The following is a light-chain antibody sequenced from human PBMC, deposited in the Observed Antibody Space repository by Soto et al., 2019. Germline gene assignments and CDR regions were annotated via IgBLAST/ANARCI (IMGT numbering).Light chain of an antibody. Sequence: EIVLTQSPGTLSFSPGERATLSCRASQSVRSNYLAWYQQKPGQAPRLLIYGASSRAPGIPDRFSGSGSGTDFTLTISSLEPEDFALYYCQQRSNWTITFGQGTRLEI. CDR3: QQRSNWTIT. V-gene: IGKV3D-20*02. J-gene: IGKJ5*01. CDR2: GAS. CDR1: QSVRSNY.